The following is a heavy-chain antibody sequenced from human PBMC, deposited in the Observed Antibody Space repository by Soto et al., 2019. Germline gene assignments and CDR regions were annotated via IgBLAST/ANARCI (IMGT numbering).Heavy chain of an antibody. CDR2: IYNSGST. Sequence: SETLSLTCTVSGGSISSYYWSWVRQPPGRGLEWIGFIYNSGSTNYNPSLKSRVTISVDRSKNQFSLKLSSVTAADTVVYYCARAYSSIPPLGFDPWGQGTLVTVSS. J-gene: IGHJ5*02. CDR1: GGSISSYY. V-gene: IGHV4-59*12. D-gene: IGHD6-13*01. CDR3: ARAYSSIPPLGFDP.